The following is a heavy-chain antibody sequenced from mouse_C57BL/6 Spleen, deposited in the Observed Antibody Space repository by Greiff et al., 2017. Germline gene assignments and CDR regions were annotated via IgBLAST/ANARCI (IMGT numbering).Heavy chain of an antibody. CDR2: IDPSDSYT. D-gene: IGHD2-5*01. J-gene: IGHJ1*03. CDR3: ARGDYSNYAWYFDV. Sequence: QVQLQQPGAELVKPGASVKLSCKASGYTFTSYWMQWVKQRPGQGLEWIGEIDPSDSYTNYNQKFKGKATLTVDTSSSTAYMQLSSLTSEDSAVYYCARGDYSNYAWYFDVWGTGTTVTVSS. CDR1: GYTFTSYW. V-gene: IGHV1-50*01.